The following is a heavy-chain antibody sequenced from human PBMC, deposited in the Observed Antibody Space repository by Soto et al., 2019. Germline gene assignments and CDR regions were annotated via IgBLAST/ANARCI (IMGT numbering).Heavy chain of an antibody. V-gene: IGHV3-23*01. CDR2: ISGSGDTS. D-gene: IGHD3-10*01. CDR3: ARAIFEGLVWSAESSDAFAI. CDR1: GFTFSNYA. J-gene: IGHJ3*02. Sequence: EVQLLESGGGLVQPGGSLSLSCAASGFTFSNYAMSWVRQAPGKGLEWVADISGSGDTSYHADSVKGRVIISRDNSKNAVPRQTSGLRAADTAIYYCARAIFEGLVWSAESSDAFAIWWQGTIVTVPS.